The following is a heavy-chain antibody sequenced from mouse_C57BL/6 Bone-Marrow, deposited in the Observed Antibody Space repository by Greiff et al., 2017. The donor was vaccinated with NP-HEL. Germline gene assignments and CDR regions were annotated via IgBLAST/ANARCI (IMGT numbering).Heavy chain of an antibody. V-gene: IGHV1-53*01. D-gene: IGHD2-5*01. CDR3: ASYYSNCEDAF. CDR1: GYTFTSYW. Sequence: QVQLQQPGTELVKPGASVKLSCTASGYTFTSYWMHWVKQRPGQGLEWIGNINPGDGGTNYTEKFKSKATLTVDKSSSTAYMQLRSLTSEDAAVCYCASYYSNCEDAFWGKGTLVTVSA. J-gene: IGHJ3*01. CDR2: INPGDGGT.